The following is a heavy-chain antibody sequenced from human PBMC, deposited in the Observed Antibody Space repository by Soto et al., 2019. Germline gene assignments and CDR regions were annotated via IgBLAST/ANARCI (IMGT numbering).Heavy chain of an antibody. Sequence: PSETLSLTCIVSGGSISSYYWSWTRQPPGKGLEWIGYIYNSGSTNYNPSLKSRVTISVDTSKNQFSLKLSSVTAADTAVYYCARDGSGRPATYWGQGTLVTVSS. J-gene: IGHJ4*02. CDR3: ARDGSGRPATY. D-gene: IGHD3-10*01. CDR2: IYNSGST. CDR1: GGSISSYY. V-gene: IGHV4-59*01.